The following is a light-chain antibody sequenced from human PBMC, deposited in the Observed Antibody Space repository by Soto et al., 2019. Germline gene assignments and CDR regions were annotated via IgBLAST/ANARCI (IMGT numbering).Light chain of an antibody. CDR2: AAY. CDR1: QVIRND. CDR3: LHDYNYPYT. Sequence: IQLPQSPSSLSASVGDRVTITCRASQVIRNDLGWYQQKPGKAPKRLIYAAYTLQSGVPSRFSGSGSGTDFTLTISSLQPEDFATYYCLHDYNYPYTLGQGTKVDIK. J-gene: IGKJ2*01. V-gene: IGKV1-6*02.